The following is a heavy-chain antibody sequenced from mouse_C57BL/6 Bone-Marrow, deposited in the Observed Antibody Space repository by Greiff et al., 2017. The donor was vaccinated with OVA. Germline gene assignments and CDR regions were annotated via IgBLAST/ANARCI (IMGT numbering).Heavy chain of an antibody. D-gene: IGHD2-5*01. CDR1: GYTFTSYW. CDR2: IYPGSGSN. CDR3: ARYSNFYFDY. J-gene: IGHJ2*01. Sequence: VQLQQPGAELVKPGASVKMSCKASGYTFTSYWITWVKQRPGQGLEWIGDIYPGSGSNNYNEKFKSKATLTVDPSYSPAYMQLSSLTSEDSAVYYCARYSNFYFDYWGKGTTLTVSS. V-gene: IGHV1-55*01.